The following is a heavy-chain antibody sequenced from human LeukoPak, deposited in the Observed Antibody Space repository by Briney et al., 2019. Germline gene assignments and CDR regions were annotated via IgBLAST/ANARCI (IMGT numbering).Heavy chain of an antibody. CDR2: IKTDGSII. CDR1: GFIFSNYW. V-gene: IGHV3-74*01. J-gene: IGHJ4*02. CDR3: ARLRGSYPYYFDY. Sequence: VGSLRLSCAASGFIFSNYWMHWVRQAPGKGLVWVSRIKTDGSIISYADSVKGRFTISRDNAENTLYLQMNSLRAEDTAVYYCARLRGSYPYYFDYWGQGTLVTVSS. D-gene: IGHD1-26*01.